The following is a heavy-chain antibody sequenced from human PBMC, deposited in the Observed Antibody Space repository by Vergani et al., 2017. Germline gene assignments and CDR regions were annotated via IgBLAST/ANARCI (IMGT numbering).Heavy chain of an antibody. CDR2: VSGSSATP. CDR1: GFSFPGYA. D-gene: IGHD5-12*01. J-gene: IGHJ4*02. Sequence: EVQLLESGGGLVQPGGSLRLSCEASGFSFPGYAMSWVRQAPGKGLEWVSSVSGSSATPYYADSVKGRFIISRDNAKNTLHLEMNSLRADDTAVYYCTKGSRGYTGYFFDDCGQGTLASVSS. V-gene: IGHV3-23*01. CDR3: TKGSRGYTGYFFDD.